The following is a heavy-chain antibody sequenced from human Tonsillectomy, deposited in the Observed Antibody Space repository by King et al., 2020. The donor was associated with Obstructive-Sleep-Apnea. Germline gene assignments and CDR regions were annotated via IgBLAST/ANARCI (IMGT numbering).Heavy chain of an antibody. J-gene: IGHJ6*02. CDR3: ARDGRVVPTTALYYYGMDV. CDR2: IYYSGST. D-gene: IGHD2-2*01. V-gene: IGHV4-39*07. Sequence: QLQESGPGLVKPSETLSLTCTVSGGSISRSSDYWGWIRQPPGKGLEWIGSIYYSGSTYYNPSLKSRVTMSVDTSKNQFSLKLRSVTAADTAVYYCARDGRVVPTTALYYYGMDVWGQGTTVTVSS. CDR1: GGSISRSSDY.